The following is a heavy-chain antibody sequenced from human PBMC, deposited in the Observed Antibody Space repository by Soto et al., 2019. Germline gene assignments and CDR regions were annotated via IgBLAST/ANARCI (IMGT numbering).Heavy chain of an antibody. CDR1: GYSISSGYY. CDR2: IYHSGST. V-gene: IGHV4-38-2*02. D-gene: IGHD3-3*01. J-gene: IGHJ4*02. Sequence: SETLFLTCAVSGYSISSGYYWGWIRQPPGKGLEWIGSIYHSGSTYYNPSLKSRVTISVDTSKNQFSLKLSSVTAADTAVYYCARDQMTYYDFWSGMGNYFDYWGQGTLVTVSS. CDR3: ARDQMTYYDFWSGMGNYFDY.